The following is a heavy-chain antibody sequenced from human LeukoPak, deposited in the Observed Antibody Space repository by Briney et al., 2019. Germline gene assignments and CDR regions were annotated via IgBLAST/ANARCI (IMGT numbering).Heavy chain of an antibody. CDR2: ISAYNGNT. V-gene: IGHV1-18*01. J-gene: IGHJ4*02. D-gene: IGHD6-13*01. CDR1: GYTFTSYG. CDR3: ARNRFGIAAAGFDY. Sequence: ASVKVSCKASGYTFTSYGISWVRQAPGQGLEWMGWISAYNGNTNYAQKLQGRVTMTTDTSTSTAYMELRSLRSDDTAVYYCARNRFGIAAAGFDYWGQGTLVTVSS.